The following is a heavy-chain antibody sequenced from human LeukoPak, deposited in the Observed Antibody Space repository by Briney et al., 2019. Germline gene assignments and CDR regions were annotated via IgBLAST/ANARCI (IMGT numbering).Heavy chain of an antibody. D-gene: IGHD6-13*01. CDR3: ARGVIAAAGKAWFDP. CDR2: INHSGST. V-gene: IGHV4-34*01. Sequence: SETLSLTCAVYGGSFSGYYWSWIRQPPGKGLEWIGEINHSGSTNYNPSLKSRVTISVDTSKNQFPLKLSSVTAADTAVYYCARGVIAAAGKAWFDPWGQGTLVTVSS. J-gene: IGHJ5*02. CDR1: GGSFSGYY.